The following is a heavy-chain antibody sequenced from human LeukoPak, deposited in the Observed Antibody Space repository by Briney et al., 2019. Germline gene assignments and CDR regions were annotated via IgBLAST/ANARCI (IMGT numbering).Heavy chain of an antibody. J-gene: IGHJ4*02. D-gene: IGHD2-2*01. Sequence: SETLSLTCTVSGGSISSGTYYWAWIRQPPGRGLEWIGSFYYSGSTYYNPSLKSRVTISVDTSKNQFSLKLSSVTAADTAIYYCAGQGTSDTSHFDYWGQGTLVTVSS. CDR2: FYYSGST. CDR3: AGQGTSDTSHFDY. CDR1: GGSISSGTYY. V-gene: IGHV4-39*01.